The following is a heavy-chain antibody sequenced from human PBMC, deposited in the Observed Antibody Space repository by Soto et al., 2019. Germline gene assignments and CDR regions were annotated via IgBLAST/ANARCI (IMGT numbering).Heavy chain of an antibody. D-gene: IGHD3-16*01. J-gene: IGHJ4*02. CDR3: ARDFDDRRHYSGGLGY. CDR2: IFYSGST. V-gene: IGHV4-30-4*01. CDR1: GGSISSGDYY. Sequence: PSETLSLTCTVSGGSISSGDYYWSWIRQPPGKGLEWIGYIFYSGSTYYNPSLKSLFTISIDTSKNQFSLKLSSVTAADTAVYYCARDFDDRRHYSGGLGYWGQGTLVTVSS.